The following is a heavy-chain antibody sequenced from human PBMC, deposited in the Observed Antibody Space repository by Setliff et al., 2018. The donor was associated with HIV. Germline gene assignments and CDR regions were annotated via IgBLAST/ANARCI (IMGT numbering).Heavy chain of an antibody. Sequence: PSETLSLTCAVSDYSISSGFYWGWIRQPPGKGLEWIGSIYHTGSTYYNPSLKSRVTMSVGTSKNRFSLKLSSVTAADTAIFYCARHAGSGARDDAFDIWGQGPLVTVSS. CDR3: ARHAGSGARDDAFDI. CDR2: IYHTGST. V-gene: IGHV4-38-2*01. J-gene: IGHJ3*02. CDR1: DYSISSGFY. D-gene: IGHD6-19*01.